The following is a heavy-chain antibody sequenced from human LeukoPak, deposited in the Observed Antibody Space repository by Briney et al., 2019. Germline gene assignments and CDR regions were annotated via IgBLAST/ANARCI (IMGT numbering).Heavy chain of an antibody. D-gene: IGHD2-2*01. CDR3: ARRYCSSTSCTLDY. J-gene: IGHJ4*02. CDR2: ISSGTTTI. Sequence: GGSLRLSCAASGFTLSSYEMNWVRQAPGKGLEWVSYISSGTTTIYYADSVKGRFTISRDNAKNSLYLQMNSLRAEDTAVYYCARRYCSSTSCTLDYWGQGTLVTVSS. CDR1: GFTLSSYE. V-gene: IGHV3-48*03.